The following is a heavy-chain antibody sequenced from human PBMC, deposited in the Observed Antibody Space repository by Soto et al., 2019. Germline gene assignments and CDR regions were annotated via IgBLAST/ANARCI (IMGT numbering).Heavy chain of an antibody. Sequence: GGSLRLSCAASGFTFSSYAMHWVRQAPGKGLEWVAVISYDGSNKYYADSVKGRFTISRDNSKNTLYLQMNSLRAEDTAVYYCARDGPRYCTNGVCYDYYFDYWGQGTLVTVSS. V-gene: IGHV3-30-3*01. D-gene: IGHD2-8*01. CDR3: ARDGPRYCTNGVCYDYYFDY. J-gene: IGHJ4*02. CDR2: ISYDGSNK. CDR1: GFTFSSYA.